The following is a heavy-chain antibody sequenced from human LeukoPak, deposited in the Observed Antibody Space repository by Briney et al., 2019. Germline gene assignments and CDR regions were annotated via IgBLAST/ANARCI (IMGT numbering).Heavy chain of an antibody. CDR1: GFTFSSYG. V-gene: IGHV3-23*01. CDR3: AKNDSSGYYSSYFDY. D-gene: IGHD3-22*01. Sequence: PGGSLRLSCAASGFTFSSYGMSWVRQAPGKGLEWVSAISGSGGSTYYADSVKGRFTISRDNSKNTLYLQMNSLRAEDTAVYYCAKNDSSGYYSSYFDYWGQGTLVTVSS. CDR2: ISGSGGST. J-gene: IGHJ4*02.